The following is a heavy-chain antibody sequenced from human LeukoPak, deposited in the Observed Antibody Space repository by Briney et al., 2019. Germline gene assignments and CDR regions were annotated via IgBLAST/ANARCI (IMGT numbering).Heavy chain of an antibody. D-gene: IGHD5/OR15-5a*01. V-gene: IGHV3-53*01. J-gene: IGHJ4*02. CDR2: IYFGGTT. CDR1: GFTVSSNY. CDR3: ARGDGVYVY. Sequence: GGSLRLSCAASGFTVSSNYMTWVRQAPGQGLEWVSVIYFGGTTYYADSVKGRFAISRDNSKNTVYLQMNSLRVEDTAVYYCARGDGVYVYWGQGTLVTASS.